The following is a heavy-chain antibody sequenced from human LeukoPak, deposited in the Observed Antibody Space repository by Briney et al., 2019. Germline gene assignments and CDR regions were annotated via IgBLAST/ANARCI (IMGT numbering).Heavy chain of an antibody. V-gene: IGHV3-21*01. Sequence: GGSLRLSCAASGFTFSSYSMNWVRQAPGKGLEWVSSISSSSSYIYYADSVKGRFTISRDNARNSLYLQMDSLRAEDAAVYYCARDPYCITSNCYNLGPYYYYYVDVWGKGTTVTISS. CDR3: ARDPYCITSNCYNLGPYYYYYVDV. CDR2: ISSSSSYI. D-gene: IGHD2-2*02. J-gene: IGHJ6*03. CDR1: GFTFSSYS.